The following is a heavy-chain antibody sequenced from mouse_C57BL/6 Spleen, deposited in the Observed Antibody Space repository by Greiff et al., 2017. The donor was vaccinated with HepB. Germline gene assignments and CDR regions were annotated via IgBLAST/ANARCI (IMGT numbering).Heavy chain of an antibody. V-gene: IGHV5-17*01. CDR2: ISSGSSTI. D-gene: IGHD1-1*01. J-gene: IGHJ3*01. CDR3: ARQGYYGSSSWFAY. CDR1: GFTFSDYG. Sequence: EVMLVESGGGLVKPGGSLKLSCAASGFTFSDYGMHWVRQAPEQGLEWVAYISSGSSTIYYADTVKGRFTISRDNAKNTLCLQMTSLRSEDTAMYYCARQGYYGSSSWFAYWGQGTLVTVAA.